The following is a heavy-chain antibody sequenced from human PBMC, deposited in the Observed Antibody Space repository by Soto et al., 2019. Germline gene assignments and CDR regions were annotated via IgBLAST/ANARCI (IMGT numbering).Heavy chain of an antibody. CDR1: GYSFTNYG. J-gene: IGHJ6*03. V-gene: IGHV1-18*01. CDR2: ISAYNGDT. D-gene: IGHD6-19*01. CDR3: ARDREVAPPVAGNPHYYYYMDV. Sequence: QDQLVQSGGEVKKPGASVKVSCKASGYSFTNYGITWVRQAPGQGFEWMGWISAYNGDTNYAQKLQGRVTMTTDASTSTAYLELGSLRSDDTAVYYCARDREVAPPVAGNPHYYYYMDVWGKGTTVTVSS.